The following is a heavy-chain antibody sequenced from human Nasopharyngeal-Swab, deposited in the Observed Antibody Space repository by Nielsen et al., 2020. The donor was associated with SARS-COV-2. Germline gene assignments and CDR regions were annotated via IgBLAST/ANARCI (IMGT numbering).Heavy chain of an antibody. CDR3: ARGNGAFDY. D-gene: IGHD4-17*01. Sequence: SETLSLTCAVYGGSFSGYYWSWIRQPPGKGLEWIGEINHSGSTNYNPSLKSRVTISVDTSKNQFSLKLSSVIAADTAAYYCARGNGAFDYWGQGTLVTVSS. J-gene: IGHJ4*02. CDR2: INHSGST. CDR1: GGSFSGYY. V-gene: IGHV4-34*01.